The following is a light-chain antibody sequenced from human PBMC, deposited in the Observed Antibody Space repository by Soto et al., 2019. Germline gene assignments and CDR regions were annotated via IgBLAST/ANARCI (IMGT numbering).Light chain of an antibody. V-gene: IGKV3-15*01. CDR2: GAS. J-gene: IGKJ1*01. CDR1: QSVSSN. Sequence: IVMTQSPATLSVSPGERATLSCRASQSVSSNLAWYQQKPGQAPRLLIYGASTRATGIPDRFRGSGSGTEFTLTIGSLQSEDFAVYYCQQYSDWPPWTFGQGTKV. CDR3: QQYSDWPPWT.